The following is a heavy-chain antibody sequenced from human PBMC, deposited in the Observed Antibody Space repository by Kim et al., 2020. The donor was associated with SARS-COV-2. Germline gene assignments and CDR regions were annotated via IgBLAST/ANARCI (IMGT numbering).Heavy chain of an antibody. Sequence: GGSLRLSCAASGFTFSSYEMNWVRQAPGKGLEWVSYISSSGSTIYYADSVKGRFTISRDNAKNSLYLQMNSLRAEDTAVYYCALGDTDYYYYGMDVWGQGATGPVSS. J-gene: IGHJ6*02. CDR1: GFTFSSYE. CDR2: ISSSGSTI. D-gene: IGHD4-17*01. V-gene: IGHV3-48*03. CDR3: ALGDTDYYYYGMDV.